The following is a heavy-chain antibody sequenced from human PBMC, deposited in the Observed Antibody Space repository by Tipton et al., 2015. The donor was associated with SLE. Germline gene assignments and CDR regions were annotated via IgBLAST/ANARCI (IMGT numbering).Heavy chain of an antibody. V-gene: IGHV3-30*18. CDR3: AKSLVPYYYYYMDV. J-gene: IGHJ6*03. D-gene: IGHD3-16*01. CDR2: ISYDGSNK. CDR1: GFTFSSYE. Sequence: SLRLSCAASGFTFSSYEMNWVRQAPGKGLEWVAVISYDGSNKYYADSVKGRFTISRDNSKNTLYLQMNSLRAEDTAVYYCAKSLVPYYYYYMDVWGKGTTVTVSS.